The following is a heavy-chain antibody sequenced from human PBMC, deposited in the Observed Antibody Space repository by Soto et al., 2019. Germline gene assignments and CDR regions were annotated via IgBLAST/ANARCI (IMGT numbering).Heavy chain of an antibody. CDR1: GCTFSSYA. V-gene: IGHV1-69*01. CDR2: MIPIFGTA. J-gene: IGHJ5*02. D-gene: IGHD4-17*01. CDR3: ASRPHYCDYAFDH. Sequence: QVQLVQSGAEVMKPGCSVQVSCKASGCTFSSYAMSWVRQAPGQGLEWMAGMIPIFGTANYAHKVQGRVTITADESTSTAYMELSKLRSEEAAVYYCASRPHYCDYAFDHWGQGTLVTVSS.